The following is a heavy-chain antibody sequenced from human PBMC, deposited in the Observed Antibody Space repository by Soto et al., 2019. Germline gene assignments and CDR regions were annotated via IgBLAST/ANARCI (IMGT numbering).Heavy chain of an antibody. J-gene: IGHJ4*02. CDR3: ARLIVVVVPEESYYFDY. D-gene: IGHD2-15*01. Sequence: SETLSLTCTASGGSISSSSYYWGWIRQPPGKGLEWIGSIYYSGSTYYNPSLKSRVTISVDTSKNQFSLKLSSVTAADTAVYYCARLIVVVVPEESYYFDYWGQGTLVTVSS. V-gene: IGHV4-39*01. CDR1: GGSISSSSYY. CDR2: IYYSGST.